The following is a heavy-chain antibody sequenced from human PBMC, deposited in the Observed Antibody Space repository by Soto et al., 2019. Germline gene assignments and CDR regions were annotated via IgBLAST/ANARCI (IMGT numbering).Heavy chain of an antibody. J-gene: IGHJ4*02. V-gene: IGHV3-23*01. D-gene: IGHD3-3*01. CDR2: ISGSGGST. CDR1: GFTFSSYA. CDR3: ANRDAPYYDFWSGYYWPFDY. Sequence: GGSLRLSCAASGFTFSSYAMSWVRQAPGKGLEWVSAISGSGGSTYYADSVKGRFTISRDNSKNTLYLQMNSLRAEDTAVYYCANRDAPYYDFWSGYYWPFDYWGQGTLVTVSS.